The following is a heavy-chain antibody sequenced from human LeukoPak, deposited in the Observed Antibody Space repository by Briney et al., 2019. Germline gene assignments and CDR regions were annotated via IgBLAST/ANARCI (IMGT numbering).Heavy chain of an antibody. CDR2: IYYSGST. J-gene: IGHJ3*02. CDR3: AGPMVRGLAFDI. CDR1: GGSISSYY. Sequence: SETLSLTCTVSGGSISSYYWSWIRQPPGKGLEWIGYIYYSGSTNYNPSLKSRVTISVDTSKNQFSLKLSSVTAADTAVYYCAGPMVRGLAFDIWGQGTMVTVSS. D-gene: IGHD3-10*01. V-gene: IGHV4-59*01.